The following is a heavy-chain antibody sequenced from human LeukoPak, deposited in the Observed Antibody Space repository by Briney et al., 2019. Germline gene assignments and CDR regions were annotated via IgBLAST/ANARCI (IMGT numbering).Heavy chain of an antibody. CDR1: GGSISSSIYY. CDR2: IYYSGST. D-gene: IGHD3-3*01. J-gene: IGHJ4*02. Sequence: SETLSFTCTVSGGSISSSIYYWGWIRQPPGKGLEWIGSIYYSGSTYYNPSFKSRVTMSVDTSKNHFSLKLSSVTAADTAVYYCARRKYDFWSGYYDLDYWGQGTLVTVSS. V-gene: IGHV4-39*02. CDR3: ARRKYDFWSGYYDLDY.